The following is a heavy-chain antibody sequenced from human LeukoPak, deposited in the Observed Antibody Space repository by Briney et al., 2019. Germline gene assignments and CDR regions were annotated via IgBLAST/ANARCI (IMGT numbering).Heavy chain of an antibody. CDR1: GFTFSSYG. CDR2: IWYDGSNK. CDR3: ARVGGHCTSTSCPPPDY. D-gene: IGHD2-2*01. J-gene: IGHJ4*02. Sequence: GRPLRLSCAASGFTFSSYGMHWVRQAPGKGLEWVAVIWYDGSNKYYADSVKGRFTISRDNSKNTLYLQMNSLRAEDTAVYYCARVGGHCTSTSCPPPDYWGQGTLVTVSS. V-gene: IGHV3-33*01.